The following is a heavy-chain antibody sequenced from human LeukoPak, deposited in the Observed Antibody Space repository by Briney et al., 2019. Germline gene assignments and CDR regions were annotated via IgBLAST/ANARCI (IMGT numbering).Heavy chain of an antibody. CDR3: ARPYCSGKTCKRWFDP. CDR1: GYTFNTYD. D-gene: IGHD2-15*01. CDR2: VNPNSGNS. V-gene: IGHV1-8*03. J-gene: IGHJ5*02. Sequence: ASVKVSCKASGYTFNTYDIHWVRQAAGQGLEWMGWVNPNSGNSGYEQKFQGRVTITMNTSITTAYLGLDNLTSEDTAVYYCARPYCSGKTCKRWFDPWGQGTLVTVSA.